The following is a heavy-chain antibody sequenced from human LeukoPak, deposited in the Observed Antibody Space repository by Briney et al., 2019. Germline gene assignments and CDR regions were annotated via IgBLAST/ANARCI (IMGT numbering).Heavy chain of an antibody. D-gene: IGHD3-10*01. CDR2: ITNDGNNK. Sequence: GGSLRLSCVASGFTFRNYAMHWVRQGPGKGLEGVAIITNDGNNKWDADSVKGRFSISRDNSKNTLFLQMNSLRVEDTAVYYCARADYSGSGYYGVDVWGQGTTVTVSS. CDR3: ARADYSGSGYYGVDV. J-gene: IGHJ6*02. CDR1: GFTFRNYA. V-gene: IGHV3-30-3*01.